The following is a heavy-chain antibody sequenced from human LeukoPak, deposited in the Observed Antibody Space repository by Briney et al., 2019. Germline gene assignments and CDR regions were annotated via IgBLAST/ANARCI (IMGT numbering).Heavy chain of an antibody. CDR2: IKHDGSEK. D-gene: IGHD1-26*01. CDR3: ARGSYSGTCYYFDY. CDR1: GFNFSNYW. V-gene: IGHV3-7*01. Sequence: GGSLRLSCAASGFNFSNYWMSWVRQAPGKGLEWVANIKHDGSEKHYVDSVKGRFTLSRDNSKNSLYLQMNSLRAEDTAVYYCARGSYSGTCYYFDYWGQGTLVTVSS. J-gene: IGHJ4*02.